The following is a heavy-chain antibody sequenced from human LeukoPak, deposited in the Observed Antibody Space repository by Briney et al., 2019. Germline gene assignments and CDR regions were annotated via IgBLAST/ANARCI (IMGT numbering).Heavy chain of an antibody. CDR2: ISGSGGSS. V-gene: IGHV3-23*01. CDR1: GFTFSSYA. D-gene: IGHD6-13*01. CDR3: AKRPVTAGPPHYFDE. Sequence: GGSLRLSCTASGFTFSSYAMSWVRQAPGKGLEWVSAISGSGGSSDYADSVKGRFTMSRDNSKNTLFLQMNSLRAQDTAVYYCAKRPVTAGPPHYFDEWGQGTLVTVSS. J-gene: IGHJ4*02.